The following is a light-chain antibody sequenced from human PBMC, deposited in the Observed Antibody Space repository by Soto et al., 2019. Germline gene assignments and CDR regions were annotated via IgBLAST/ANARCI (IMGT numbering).Light chain of an antibody. V-gene: IGKV3-15*01. J-gene: IGKJ1*01. CDR2: GAS. CDR1: QSVNAN. CDR3: QQYNTWLWK. Sequence: EVVMTQSPATLSVSPGERATLSCRASQSVNANLAWYQQKPGQAPRLLIHGASNRSTGIPASFSGSGFGTEFILTISSLQSEDFAVYYWQQYNTWLWKFGQGTKVEI.